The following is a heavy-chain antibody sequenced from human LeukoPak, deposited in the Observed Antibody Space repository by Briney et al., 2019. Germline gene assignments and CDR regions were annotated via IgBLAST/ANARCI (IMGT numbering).Heavy chain of an antibody. D-gene: IGHD3-10*01. CDR2: ISGSSSYI. J-gene: IGHJ4*02. CDR1: GFTFSSYS. CDR3: ARGEYGSGSYHIDY. V-gene: IGHV3-21*01. Sequence: PGGSLRLSCAASGFTFSSYSMNWVRQAPGKGLEWVSYISGSSSYIYYADSVKGRFTISRDNAKNSLYLQVNSLRAEDTAVYYCARGEYGSGSYHIDYWGQGTLVTVSS.